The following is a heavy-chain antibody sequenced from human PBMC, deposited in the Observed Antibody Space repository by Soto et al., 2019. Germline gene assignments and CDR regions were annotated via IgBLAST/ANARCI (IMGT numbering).Heavy chain of an antibody. CDR2: IYNTGNT. CDR1: GGSIRSDY. CDR3: ARDQARSDAFDI. J-gene: IGHJ3*02. Sequence: SETLSLTCTVSGGSIRSDYWSWIRQPPGKGPEWIGYIYNTGNTNYNPSLKSRVTISVDTSKNQCSLKLSSVTAADTAVYYCARDQARSDAFDIWGQGTMVTVSS. V-gene: IGHV4-59*01.